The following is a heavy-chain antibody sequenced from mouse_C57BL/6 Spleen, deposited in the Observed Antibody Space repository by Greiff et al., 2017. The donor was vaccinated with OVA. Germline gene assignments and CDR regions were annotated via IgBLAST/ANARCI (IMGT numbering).Heavy chain of an antibody. V-gene: IGHV5-17*01. J-gene: IGHJ4*01. Sequence: EVKLMESGGGLVKPGGSLKLSCAASGFTFSDYGMHWVRQAPEKGLEWVAYISSGSSTIYYADTVKGRFTISRDNAKNTLFLQMTSLRSEDTAMYYCARAHYYGSRNYAMDYWGQGTSVTVSS. CDR2: ISSGSSTI. D-gene: IGHD1-1*01. CDR3: ARAHYYGSRNYAMDY. CDR1: GFTFSDYG.